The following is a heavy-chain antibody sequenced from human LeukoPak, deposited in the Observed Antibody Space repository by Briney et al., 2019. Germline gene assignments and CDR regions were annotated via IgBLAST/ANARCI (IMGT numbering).Heavy chain of an antibody. Sequence: GGSLRLSCAASGFTFSSHAMSWVRQAPGKGLEWVSRISSGGGTTDYTDSVKGRFTISRDTSKNTLYLQMNSLRAEDTAVYYCARMGASWGQGTLVTVSS. D-gene: IGHD3-16*01. CDR3: ARMGAS. V-gene: IGHV3-23*01. J-gene: IGHJ4*02. CDR1: GFTFSSHA. CDR2: ISSGGGTT.